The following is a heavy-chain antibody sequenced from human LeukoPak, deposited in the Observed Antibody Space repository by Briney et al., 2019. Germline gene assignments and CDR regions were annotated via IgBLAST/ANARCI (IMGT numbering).Heavy chain of an antibody. CDR2: INPHSGDT. D-gene: IGHD1-1*01. V-gene: IGHV1-2*02. CDR1: GYAFTGYY. J-gene: IGHJ5*02. CDR3: ARQTGTTAKEVNWFDP. Sequence: GASVKVSCKASGYAFTGYYIHWVRQAPGQGLEWVGWINPHSGDTKYAQNFQGRVTMTRDTSISTAYMELNSLTSDDTAVYSCARQTGTTAKEVNWFDPWGQGTLVTVSS.